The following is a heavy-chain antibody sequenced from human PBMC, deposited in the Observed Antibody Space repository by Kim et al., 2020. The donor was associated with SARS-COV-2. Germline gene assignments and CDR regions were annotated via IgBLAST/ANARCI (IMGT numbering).Heavy chain of an antibody. V-gene: IGHV3-21*01. D-gene: IGHD2-8*01. J-gene: IGHJ4*02. CDR3: ARGYCTNGVCYRWTF. Sequence: GGSLRLSCAASGFTFSSYSMNWVRQAPGKGLEWVSSISSSSSYIYYADSVKGRFTISRDNAKNSLYLQMNSLRAEDTAVYYCARGYCTNGVCYRWTFWGQGTLVTVSS. CDR2: ISSSSSYI. CDR1: GFTFSSYS.